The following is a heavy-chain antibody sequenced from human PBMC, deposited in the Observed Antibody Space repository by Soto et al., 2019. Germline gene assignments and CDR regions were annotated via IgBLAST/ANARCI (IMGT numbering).Heavy chain of an antibody. CDR1: GFTFSSYW. D-gene: IGHD3-10*01. CDR2: IKQDGSEN. CDR3: ARDLMYYYGSGSYFDY. J-gene: IGHJ4*02. Sequence: GGSLRLSCAASGFTFSSYWMSWVRQAPGKGLEWVANIKQDGSENYYVDSVKGRFTISRDNAKNSLYLQMNSLRAEDTAVYYCARDLMYYYGSGSYFDYWGQGTLVTVSS. V-gene: IGHV3-7*03.